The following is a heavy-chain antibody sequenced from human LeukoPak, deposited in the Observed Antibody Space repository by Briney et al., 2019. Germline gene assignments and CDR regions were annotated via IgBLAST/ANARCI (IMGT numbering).Heavy chain of an antibody. D-gene: IGHD4-11*01. Sequence: GGSLRLSCVASGFTFTSDAMNWVRQAPGKGLEWVSSTVSRGTTQYADSVKGRFTVSRDTSKNTLYLQMNSLRADDTAVYYCAKVWATVSSDAFDIWGQGTMVTVSS. V-gene: IGHV3-23*01. CDR2: TVSRGTT. J-gene: IGHJ3*02. CDR3: AKVWATVSSDAFDI. CDR1: GFTFTSDA.